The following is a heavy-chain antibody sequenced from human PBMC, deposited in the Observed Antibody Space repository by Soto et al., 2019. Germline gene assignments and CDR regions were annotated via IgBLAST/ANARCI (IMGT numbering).Heavy chain of an antibody. D-gene: IGHD3-22*01. CDR2: IDPSDSQT. Sequence: PGESLTISCKGSGDSFAGYWVSWVRQKPGKGLEGMGRIDPSDSQTYYSPSFRGHVTISATKSITTVFLQWSSLRASDTAMYYCARQIYDSDTGPNFKYYFDSWGQGTPVTVSS. J-gene: IGHJ4*02. V-gene: IGHV5-10-1*01. CDR1: GDSFAGYW. CDR3: ARQIYDSDTGPNFKYYFDS.